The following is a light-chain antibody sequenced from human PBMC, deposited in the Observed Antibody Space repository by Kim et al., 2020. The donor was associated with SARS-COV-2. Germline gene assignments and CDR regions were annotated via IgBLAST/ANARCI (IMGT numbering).Light chain of an antibody. CDR2: AKN. CDR3: NSRDTNDNVV. CDR1: SLRSYY. J-gene: IGLJ2*01. Sequence: SSELTQDPAVSVALGQTVRITCQGDSLRSYYATWYQQKPGQAPILLIYAKNNRPSGIPDRFSGSISGNTASLTITGAQAEDEADYYCNSRDTNDNVVFGG. V-gene: IGLV3-19*01.